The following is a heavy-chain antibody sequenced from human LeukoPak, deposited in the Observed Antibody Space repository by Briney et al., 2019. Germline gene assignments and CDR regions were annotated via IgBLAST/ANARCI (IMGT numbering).Heavy chain of an antibody. J-gene: IGHJ4*02. CDR3: ARDKWLTTTHYFDY. CDR2: ISSSSSYI. CDR1: GFTFSSYS. V-gene: IGHV3-21*01. D-gene: IGHD4-11*01. Sequence: PGGTLRLSCEASGFTFSSYSMNWVRQAPGKGLEWVSSISSSSSYIYYADSVKGRFTVSRDNAKNSVYLQMNSLRAEDTAVYYCARDKWLTTTHYFDYWGQGTLVTVSS.